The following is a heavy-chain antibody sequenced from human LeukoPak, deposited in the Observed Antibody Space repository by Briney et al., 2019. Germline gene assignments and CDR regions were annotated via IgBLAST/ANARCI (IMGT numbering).Heavy chain of an antibody. V-gene: IGHV4-39*01. Sequence: PSETLSLTCTVSGGSISSSSYYWGWIRQPPGKGLEWIGSIYYSGSTYYNPSLKSRVTISVDTSKNQFSLKLSSVTAADTAVYYCAIPGWELQTRYYYYMDVWGKGTTVTVSS. J-gene: IGHJ6*03. CDR1: GGSISSSSYY. CDR3: AIPGWELQTRYYYYMDV. CDR2: IYYSGST. D-gene: IGHD1-26*01.